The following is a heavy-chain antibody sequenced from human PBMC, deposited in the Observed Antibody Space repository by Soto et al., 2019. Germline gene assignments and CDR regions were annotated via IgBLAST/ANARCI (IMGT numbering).Heavy chain of an antibody. CDR2: VSGSGGST. CDR3: AKAIISRVKCSGGSCSPADDYFDY. J-gene: IGHJ4*02. V-gene: IGHV3-23*01. D-gene: IGHD2-15*01. Sequence: GESLKISCAASGFTFSTYAMSWVRQAPGKGLEWVSTVSGSGGSTYYADSVKGRFTISRDNSKNTLYLQMNSLRAEDTAVYYCAKAIISRVKCSGGSCSPADDYFDYWGQGTLVTVSS. CDR1: GFTFSTYA.